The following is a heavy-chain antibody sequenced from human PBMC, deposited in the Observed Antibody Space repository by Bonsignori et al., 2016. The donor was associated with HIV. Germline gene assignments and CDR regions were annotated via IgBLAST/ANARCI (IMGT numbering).Heavy chain of an antibody. CDR3: ARGRRITMIVVVNAYYYYMDV. V-gene: IGHV4-34*01. CDR2: INHSGST. CDR1: GGSFSGYY. Sequence: GSLRLSCAVYGGSFSGYYWSWIRQPPGKGLEWIGEINHSGSTNYNPSLKSRVTISVDTSKNQFSLKLSSVTAADTAVYYCARGRRITMIVVVNAYYYYMDVWGKGTTVTVSS. D-gene: IGHD3-22*01. J-gene: IGHJ6*03.